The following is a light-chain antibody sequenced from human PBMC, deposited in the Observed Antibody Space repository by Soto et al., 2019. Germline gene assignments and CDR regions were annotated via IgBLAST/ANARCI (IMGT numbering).Light chain of an antibody. CDR1: QSVSSN. CDR2: GAS. CDR3: QQYNNWPQT. V-gene: IGKV3-15*01. Sequence: EIVMTQSPAILSVSPGERDTLSCRASQSVSSNLAWYQQKPGQAPRLLIYGASTRATGIPARFSGSGSGTEFTLTISSLQSEDFAVYYCQQYNNWPQTFGGGTKVEIK. J-gene: IGKJ4*01.